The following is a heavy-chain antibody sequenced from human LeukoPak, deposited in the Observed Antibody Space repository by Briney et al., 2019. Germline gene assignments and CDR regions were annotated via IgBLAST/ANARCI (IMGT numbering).Heavy chain of an antibody. V-gene: IGHV3-30*02. J-gene: IGHJ4*02. CDR2: IRYDGNNK. Sequence: GGSLRLSCAASGFTFSDYSMHWVRQAPGKGLNWVAFIRYDGNNKYYADSVKGRFTISRDNSKNSLYLQMNSLRTEDTALYYCAKALGYCTNGVCLLIDYWGQGTLVTVSS. CDR1: GFTFSDYS. CDR3: AKALGYCTNGVCLLIDY. D-gene: IGHD2-8*01.